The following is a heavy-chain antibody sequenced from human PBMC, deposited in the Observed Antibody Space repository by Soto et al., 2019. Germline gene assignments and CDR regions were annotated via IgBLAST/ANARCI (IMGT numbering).Heavy chain of an antibody. D-gene: IGHD2-2*01. Sequence: EVQLVESGGGLVQPGGSLRRSCAASGFTFSSYWIHWVRQAPGKGLVWVSRINSDGSSTTYADSVKGRFTISRDNAKNTLYLQMTSLSAEDTAVYYCARVSREVVPAAIDYSGQGTLVTVSS. J-gene: IGHJ4*02. V-gene: IGHV3-74*01. CDR1: GFTFSSYW. CDR2: INSDGSST. CDR3: ARVSREVVPAAIDY.